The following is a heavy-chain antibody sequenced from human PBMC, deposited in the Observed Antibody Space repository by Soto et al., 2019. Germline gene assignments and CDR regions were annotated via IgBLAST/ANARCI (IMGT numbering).Heavy chain of an antibody. D-gene: IGHD6-19*01. CDR2: IIPIFGTA. V-gene: IGHV1-69*01. CDR1: GGTFSSYA. Sequence: QVQLVQSGAEVKKPGSSVKVSCKASGGTFSSYAISWVRQAPGQGLEWMGGIIPIFGTANYAQKFQGRVTITADESTSTAYMELSSLRSEDTAVYYCARLMGIAVAANYYSYGMDVWGQGTTVTVSS. CDR3: ARLMGIAVAANYYSYGMDV. J-gene: IGHJ6*02.